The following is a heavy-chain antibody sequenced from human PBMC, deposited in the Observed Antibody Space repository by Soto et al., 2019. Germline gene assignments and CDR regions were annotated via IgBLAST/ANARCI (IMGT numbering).Heavy chain of an antibody. V-gene: IGHV1-2*02. CDR1: GYTFTGYY. J-gene: IGHJ4*02. CDR2: INPNTGDT. CDR3: AKGYDILSAYLDY. D-gene: IGHD3-9*01. Sequence: QVQLVQSGTEVKKPGASVKVSCKASGYTFTGYYMHWVRQAPGQGLEWMGWINPNTGDTNYAQKFHGRVTMTRDTSISTAYMELSGLRSDDTALYYCAKGYDILSAYLDYWGQGTLVTVSS.